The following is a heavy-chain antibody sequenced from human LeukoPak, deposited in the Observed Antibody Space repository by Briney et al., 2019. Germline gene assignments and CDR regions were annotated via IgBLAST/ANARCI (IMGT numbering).Heavy chain of an antibody. Sequence: SETLSLTCTVSGGSISSGGYSWSWIRQPPGKGLEWIGYIYHSGSTYYNPSLKSRGTISVDRSKNQFSLKLSSVTAADTAVYCCARGIGTLSSYDAFDIWGQGTMVTVSS. CDR3: ARGIGTLSSYDAFDI. V-gene: IGHV4-30-2*01. CDR2: IYHSGST. J-gene: IGHJ3*02. D-gene: IGHD1/OR15-1a*01. CDR1: GGSISSGGYS.